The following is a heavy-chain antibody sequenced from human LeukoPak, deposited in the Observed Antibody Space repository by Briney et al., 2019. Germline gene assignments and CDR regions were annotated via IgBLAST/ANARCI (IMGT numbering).Heavy chain of an antibody. J-gene: IGHJ4*02. CDR2: ISWNSGSI. V-gene: IGHV3-9*03. D-gene: IGHD3-16*02. Sequence: GGSLRLSCAASGFTFDDYAMHWVRQAPGKGLEWVSGISWNSGSIGYADSVKGRFTISRDNAKNSLYLQMNSLRAEDMALYYCAKDWGLRLGELSSTLFDYWGQGTLVTVFS. CDR3: AKDWGLRLGELSSTLFDY. CDR1: GFTFDDYA.